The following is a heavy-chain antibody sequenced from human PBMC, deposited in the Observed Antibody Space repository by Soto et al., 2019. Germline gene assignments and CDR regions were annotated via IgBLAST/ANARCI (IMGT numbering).Heavy chain of an antibody. J-gene: IGHJ4*02. V-gene: IGHV1-46*03. Sequence: ASVKVSCKASGYIFTSYYIHWVRQAPGQGLEWMGWINPFDGSRMFAQSFQGRVTMTRDTSTSTVYMEVSSLRSEDTAVYYCSRVDPGETSPFDHWGQATLVTV. CDR3: SRVDPGETSPFDH. D-gene: IGHD3-10*01. CDR1: GYIFTSYY. CDR2: INPFDGSR.